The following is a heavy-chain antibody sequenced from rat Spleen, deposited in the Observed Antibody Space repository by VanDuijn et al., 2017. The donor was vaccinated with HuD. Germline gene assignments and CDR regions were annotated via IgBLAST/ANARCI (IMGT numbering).Heavy chain of an antibody. V-gene: IGHV5-7*01. D-gene: IGHD4-3*01. CDR3: TRFGY. CDR1: GFTFSDYY. Sequence: EVQLVESGGGLVQPGRSLKLSCAASGFTFSDYYMVWVRQAPKKGLEWVAAISYDGSRTYYRDSVKGRFTISRDNAKSTLYLQLDSLRSEDTATYYCTRFGYWGQGVMVTVSS. J-gene: IGHJ2*01. CDR2: ISYDGSRT.